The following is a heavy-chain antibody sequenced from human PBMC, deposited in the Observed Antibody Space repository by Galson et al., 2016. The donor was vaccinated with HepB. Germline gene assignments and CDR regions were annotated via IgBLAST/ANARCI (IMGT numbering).Heavy chain of an antibody. D-gene: IGHD5-24*01. J-gene: IGHJ4*02. CDR2: LSGSGGRT. Sequence: SLRLSCAASGFTSSNYAMSWVRQAPGKGLEWVSALSGSGGRTYSADSPKGRFTLSRDISRNTLYLQMNSLTAEDTALYYCAQVGGPPRYNYPAPFDNWGQGTLVTVSS. CDR1: GFTSSNYA. V-gene: IGHV3-23*01. CDR3: AQVGGPPRYNYPAPFDN.